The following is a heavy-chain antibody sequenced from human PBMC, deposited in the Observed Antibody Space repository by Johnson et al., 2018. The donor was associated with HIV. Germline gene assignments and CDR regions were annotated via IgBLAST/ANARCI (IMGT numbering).Heavy chain of an antibody. D-gene: IGHD3-3*01. CDR1: GFTVSSNY. V-gene: IGHV3-11*01. J-gene: IGHJ3*02. Sequence: QMLLVESGGVVVQPGGSLRLSCAASGFTVSSNYMSWIRQAPGKGLEWVSYISSSGSTIYYADSVKGRFTISRDNAKNSLYLQMNSLRAEDTALYYCARDMRWSKAFDIWGQGTMVTVSS. CDR3: ARDMRWSKAFDI. CDR2: ISSSGSTI.